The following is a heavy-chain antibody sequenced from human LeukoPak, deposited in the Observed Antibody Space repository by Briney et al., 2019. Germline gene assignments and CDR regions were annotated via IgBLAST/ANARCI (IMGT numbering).Heavy chain of an antibody. J-gene: IGHJ4*02. CDR1: GFTFSDYY. CDR2: ISSSGSTI. D-gene: IGHD3-10*01. CDR3: ARDLLYGVRGVNGY. Sequence: PGGSLRLSCAASGFTFSDYYMSWIRQAPGKGLEWASYISSSGSTIYYADSVKGRFTISRDNAKNSLYLQMNSLRAEDTAVYYCARDLLYGVRGVNGYWGQGTLVTVSS. V-gene: IGHV3-11*01.